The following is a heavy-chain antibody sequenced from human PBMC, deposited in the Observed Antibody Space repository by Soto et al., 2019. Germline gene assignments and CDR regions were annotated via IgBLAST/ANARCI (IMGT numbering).Heavy chain of an antibody. Sequence: GGSLRLSCAASGFTFSNYGMHWVRQAPGKGLEWVAVISYDESNKYYADSVKGRFTISRDNSKNTLYLQMNSLRLEDTAVYYCARWRYYYDSSGVLAYWGQGTLVTVSS. CDR2: ISYDESNK. CDR1: GFTFSNYG. V-gene: IGHV3-30*03. D-gene: IGHD3-22*01. CDR3: ARWRYYYDSSGVLAY. J-gene: IGHJ4*02.